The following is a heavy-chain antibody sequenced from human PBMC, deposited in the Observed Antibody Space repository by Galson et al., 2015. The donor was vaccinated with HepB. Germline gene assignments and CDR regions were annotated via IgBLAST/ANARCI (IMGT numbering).Heavy chain of an antibody. CDR1: GGSISSGGYY. CDR2: IYYSGST. V-gene: IGHV4-31*03. J-gene: IGHJ4*02. Sequence: LSLTCTVSGGSISSGGYYWSWIRQHPGKGLEWIGYIYYSGSTYYNPSLKSRVTISVDTSKNQFSLKLSSVTAADTAVYYCARTYCSGGSCHFDYWGQGTLVTVSS. D-gene: IGHD2-15*01. CDR3: ARTYCSGGSCHFDY.